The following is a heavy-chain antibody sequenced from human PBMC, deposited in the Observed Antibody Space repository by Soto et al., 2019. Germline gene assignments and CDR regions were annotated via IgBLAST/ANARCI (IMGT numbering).Heavy chain of an antibody. CDR1: EFTFSSSA. CDR2: IRGSVGST. J-gene: IGHJ4*02. V-gene: IGHV3-23*01. Sequence: EVQLLESGGGLVQPGGSLRLSCAASEFTFSSSAMGWVRQAPGKGLEWVSGIRGSVGSTYYADSVEGRFTISRVNSKNTLYLQMNSLRAEDTAVYYCAKDFYGDYPDYFGSWGQGTRVTVSS. CDR3: AKDFYGDYPDYFGS. D-gene: IGHD4-17*01.